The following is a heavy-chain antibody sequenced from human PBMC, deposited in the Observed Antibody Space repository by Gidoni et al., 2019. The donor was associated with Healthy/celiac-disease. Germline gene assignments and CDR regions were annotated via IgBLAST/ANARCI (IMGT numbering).Heavy chain of an antibody. CDR3: ARGGDEGYYYYMDV. CDR2: IGTAGDP. J-gene: IGHJ6*03. V-gene: IGHV3-13*05. Sequence: EVQLVESGGGLVQHGGSLRLSCAASGFTFRSYDMHWVRQATGKGLAWVSAIGTAGDPYYPGSVKGRFTISRENAKNSWYLQMNSLRAGDTAVYYCARGGDEGYYYYMDVWGKGTTVTVSS. D-gene: IGHD3-16*01. CDR1: GFTFRSYD.